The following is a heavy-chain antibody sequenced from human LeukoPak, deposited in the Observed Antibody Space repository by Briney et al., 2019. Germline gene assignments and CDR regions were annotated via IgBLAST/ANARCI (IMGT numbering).Heavy chain of an antibody. D-gene: IGHD1-7*01. Sequence: PGGSLRLSCAASGFTFSSYAMSWVRQAPGKGLEWVSVIRGSGGSTYYADSVKGRVTISRDNSKNTLYLQMKGLRAEDTAVYYCAKGGTGSTDWFDPWGQGTLVTVSS. CDR1: GFTFSSYA. V-gene: IGHV3-23*01. CDR2: IRGSGGST. J-gene: IGHJ5*02. CDR3: AKGGTGSTDWFDP.